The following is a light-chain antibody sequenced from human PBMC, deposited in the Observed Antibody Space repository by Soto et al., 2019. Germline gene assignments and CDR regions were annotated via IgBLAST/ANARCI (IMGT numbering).Light chain of an antibody. CDR3: QQYYSTPYT. Sequence: DIVMTQTPDSLAVSLGERATINCKSSQSVLYSSNNKNYLAWYQQKQGQPPKLLIYWASTRESGVPDRFSGSGSGTEFTLTISSLQAEDVAVYYCQQYYSTPYTFGQGTKLEIK. CDR1: QSVLYSSNNKNY. V-gene: IGKV4-1*01. J-gene: IGKJ2*01. CDR2: WAS.